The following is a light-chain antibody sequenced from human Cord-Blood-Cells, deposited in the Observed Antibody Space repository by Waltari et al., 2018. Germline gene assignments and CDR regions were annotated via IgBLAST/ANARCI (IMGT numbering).Light chain of an antibody. CDR1: GVEVGGITL. J-gene: IGLJ2*01. CDR3: SSYAGSSNLV. Sequence: QPALLHLPPSPGPPGQRSTLPAPETGVEVGGITLFPCYQQHPGKAPKLMIYEASKRPSGVPDRFSGSKSGNTASLTVSGLQAEDEADYYCSSYAGSSNLVFGGGTKLTVL. CDR2: EAS. V-gene: IGLV2-8*01.